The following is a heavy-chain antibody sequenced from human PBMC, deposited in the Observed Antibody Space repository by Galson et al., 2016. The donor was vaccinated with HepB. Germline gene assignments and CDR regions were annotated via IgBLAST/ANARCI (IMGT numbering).Heavy chain of an antibody. J-gene: IGHJ5*02. CDR2: INPSGGST. CDR3: ARDHLPIAARTHFGGWFDP. D-gene: IGHD6-6*01. V-gene: IGHV1-46*01. Sequence: VRQAPGQGLEWMGLINPSGGSTSYAPTFRGRVTMTWDTSTSTLYMELRSLRSEDTAVYYCARDHLPIAARTHFGGWFDPWGQGTLVTVSS.